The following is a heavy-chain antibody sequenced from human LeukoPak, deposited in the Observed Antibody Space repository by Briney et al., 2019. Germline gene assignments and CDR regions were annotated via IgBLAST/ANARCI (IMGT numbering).Heavy chain of an antibody. V-gene: IGHV4-59*08. Sequence: SETLSLTCTVSGGSMSPYHWGWVRQPPGKGLEWIGYIYYSGSTNYNPSLKSRVTISVDTSKNQFSLKLSSVTAADTAVYYCARQGIAVAGFDIWGQGTMVTVSS. CDR2: IYYSGST. CDR3: ARQGIAVAGFDI. J-gene: IGHJ3*02. D-gene: IGHD6-19*01. CDR1: GGSMSPYH.